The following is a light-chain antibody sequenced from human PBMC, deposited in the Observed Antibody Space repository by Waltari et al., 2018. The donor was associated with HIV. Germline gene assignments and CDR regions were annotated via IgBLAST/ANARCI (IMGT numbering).Light chain of an antibody. Sequence: TVTITCRASANIATYLNWYHHKSGAAPKLLIYGASSLQNAVPSRFSGSGFGTHFSLTITSLQADDFGTYYCQQSYITPCAFGQGTKLEV. CDR2: GAS. V-gene: IGKV1-39*01. CDR3: QQSYITPCA. CDR1: ANIATY. J-gene: IGKJ2*01.